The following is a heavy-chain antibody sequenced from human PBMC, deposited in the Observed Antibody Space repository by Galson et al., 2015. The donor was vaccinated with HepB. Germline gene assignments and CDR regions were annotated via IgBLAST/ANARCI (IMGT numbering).Heavy chain of an antibody. CDR3: ARDHAGLYDNSGSYFDA. D-gene: IGHD3-22*01. Sequence: SLRLSCAASGFTSDTFTLHWVRQSPGKGLEWVAVISDNGGSTFYAESVQGRFIISRDNSKNTVYLQMRSLRVGDTAVYYCARDHAGLYDNSGSYFDAWGQGTLVTVSS. CDR1: GFTSDTFT. V-gene: IGHV3-30-3*01. CDR2: ISDNGGST. J-gene: IGHJ4*02.